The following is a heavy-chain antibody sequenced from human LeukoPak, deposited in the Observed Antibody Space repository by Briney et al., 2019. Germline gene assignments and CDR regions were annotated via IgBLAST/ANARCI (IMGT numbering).Heavy chain of an antibody. CDR2: INHSGST. Sequence: GSLRLSCAASGFTFSSYAMSWVRQAPGKGLEWIGEINHSGSTDYNPSLKSRVTISVDTSKNQFSLKLSSVTAADTAVYYCARGRPVPVDYWGQGTLVTVSS. CDR1: GFTFSSYA. J-gene: IGHJ4*02. CDR3: ARGRPVPVDY. D-gene: IGHD4-17*01. V-gene: IGHV4-34*01.